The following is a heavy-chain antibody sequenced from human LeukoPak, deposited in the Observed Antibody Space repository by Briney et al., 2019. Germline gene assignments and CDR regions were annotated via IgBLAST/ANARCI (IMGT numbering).Heavy chain of an antibody. V-gene: IGHV4-34*01. D-gene: IGHD2-2*01. CDR1: GGSFSGYY. CDR3: ARVVRRCSSTSCYARWFDP. CDR2: INHSGST. J-gene: IGHJ5*02. Sequence: SETLSLTCAVHGGSFSGYYWSWIRQPPGKGLEWIGEINHSGSTNYNPSLKSRVTISVDTSKNQFSLKLSSVTAADTAVYYCARVVRRCSSTSCYARWFDPWGQGTLVTVSS.